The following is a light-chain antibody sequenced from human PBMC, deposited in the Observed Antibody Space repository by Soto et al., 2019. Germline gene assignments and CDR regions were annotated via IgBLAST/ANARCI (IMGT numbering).Light chain of an antibody. J-gene: IGKJ4*02. CDR2: ATS. V-gene: IGKV1-27*01. CDR1: QDISNS. Sequence: DIQMTQSPSSLSTSVGDRGTITCRASQDISNSLAWYQQKPGKVPKVLIYATSILQSRVPARFSGSGSGTDFSLSISSLQPEDVATYYCLHFNSGPLTFGGGTKVEI. CDR3: LHFNSGPLT.